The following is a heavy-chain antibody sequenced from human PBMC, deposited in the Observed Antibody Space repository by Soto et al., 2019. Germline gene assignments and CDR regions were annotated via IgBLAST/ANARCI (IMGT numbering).Heavy chain of an antibody. CDR3: AKNAYYCLDY. J-gene: IGHJ4*02. CDR2: IFHTGST. V-gene: IGHV4-4*02. Sequence: SETLSLTCTVSSGSISSNNWWSWVRQPPGKGLEWIGEIFHTGSTSYNPSLKSRVTMSVDKSKNQFSLRFSSVTAADTAVYYCAKNAYYCLDYWGQGTLVTVSS. D-gene: IGHD1-26*01. CDR1: SGSISSNNW.